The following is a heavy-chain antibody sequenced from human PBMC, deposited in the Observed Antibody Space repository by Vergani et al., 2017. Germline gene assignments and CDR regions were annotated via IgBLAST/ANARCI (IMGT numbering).Heavy chain of an antibody. CDR2: INPNRGGP. CDR3: ARDIVAPSGQDY. CDR1: GYTFTGYY. D-gene: IGHD5-12*01. Sequence: QVQLVQSGAEVKKPGASVKVSCKASGYTFTGYYMHWVRQAPGQGLEWMGWINPNRGGPNYAQKFQGRVTMTRDTSISTAYMELSRLRSDDTAVYYCARDIVAPSGQDYWGQGTLVTVSS. J-gene: IGHJ4*02. V-gene: IGHV1-2*02.